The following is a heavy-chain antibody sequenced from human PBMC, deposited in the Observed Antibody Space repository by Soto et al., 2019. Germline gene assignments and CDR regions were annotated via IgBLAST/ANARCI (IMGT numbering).Heavy chain of an antibody. CDR1: GFTFSSYG. Sequence: QVQLVESGGGVVQPGRSLRLSCAASGFTFSSYGMHWVRQAPGKGLEWVAVIWYDGSNKYYADSVKGRFTISRDNSKNTLYLQINSLRAEDTAVYYCARTGGRSSWYFDYWGQGTLVTVSS. V-gene: IGHV3-33*01. CDR3: ARTGGRSSWYFDY. J-gene: IGHJ4*02. D-gene: IGHD6-13*01. CDR2: IWYDGSNK.